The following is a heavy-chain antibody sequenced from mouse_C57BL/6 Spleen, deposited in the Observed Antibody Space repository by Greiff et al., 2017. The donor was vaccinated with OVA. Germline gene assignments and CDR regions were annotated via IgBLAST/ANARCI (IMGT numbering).Heavy chain of an antibody. CDR3: ARWYGNYVWYFDV. D-gene: IGHD2-10*02. CDR2: IDPSDSYT. V-gene: IGHV1-50*01. J-gene: IGHJ1*03. Sequence: QVQLQQPGAELVKPGASVKLSCKASGYTFTSYWMQWVKQRPGQGLEWIGEIDPSDSYTNYNQKFKGKATLTVDTSSSTAYMQLSSLTSEDSAVYYCARWYGNYVWYFDVWGTGTTVTVSS. CDR1: GYTFTSYW.